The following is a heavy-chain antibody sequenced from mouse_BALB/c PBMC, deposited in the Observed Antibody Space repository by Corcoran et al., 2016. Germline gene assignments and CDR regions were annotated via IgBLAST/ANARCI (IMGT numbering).Heavy chain of an antibody. CDR3: ARMDGSTWFAY. J-gene: IGHJ3*01. CDR2: IDPFNGGT. V-gene: IGHV1S135*01. D-gene: IGHD1-1*01. CDR1: GYSFTSYY. Sequence: EIQPQQSGPELMKPGASVKISCKASGYSFTSYYMHWVKQSHGKSLEWIGYIDPFNGGTSYNQKFKGKATLTVDKSSSTAYMHLSSLTSEDSAVYYCARMDGSTWFAYWGQGTLVTVSA.